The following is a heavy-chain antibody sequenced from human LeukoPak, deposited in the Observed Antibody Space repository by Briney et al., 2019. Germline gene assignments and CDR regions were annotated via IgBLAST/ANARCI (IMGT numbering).Heavy chain of an antibody. V-gene: IGHV3-21*04. CDR3: AKDRDYDILTGYYSGGFDY. CDR2: ISSSSSYI. D-gene: IGHD3-9*01. J-gene: IGHJ4*02. CDR1: GFTFSSYS. Sequence: GGSLRLSCAASGFTFSSYSMNWVRQAPGKGLEWVSSISSSSSYIYYADSVKGRFTISRDNSKNSLYLQMNSLRTEDTALYYCAKDRDYDILTGYYSGGFDYWGQGTLVTVSS.